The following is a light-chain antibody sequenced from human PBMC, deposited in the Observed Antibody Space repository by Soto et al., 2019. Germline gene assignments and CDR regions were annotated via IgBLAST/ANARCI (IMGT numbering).Light chain of an antibody. Sequence: EVGLTHSACTLSLSQGERATLSCRASQSVXSNYPAWYQQRPGQPPRLPXPFASTMATAGPARFSGSGSVTEFTLTISSLQSEDFAVYYCQQYKNGTKTFGQGTRLDIK. CDR1: QSVXSN. CDR2: FAS. CDR3: QQYKNGTKT. V-gene: IGKV3-15*01. J-gene: IGKJ5*01.